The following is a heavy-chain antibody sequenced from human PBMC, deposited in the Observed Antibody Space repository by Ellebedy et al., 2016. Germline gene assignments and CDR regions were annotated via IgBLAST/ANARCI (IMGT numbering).Heavy chain of an antibody. D-gene: IGHD3-10*01. Sequence: ASVQVSCKTSRDTFNNNAISWVRQAPGQGLEWVGRIIPVLGIENYTRKFRGRVTISADKSTGTAYMEVSSLRYEDTAVYYCATSTWFGDSSVLPHFDSWGQGTLVSVSS. CDR3: ATSTWFGDSSVLPHFDS. V-gene: IGHV1-69*04. CDR2: IIPVLGIE. CDR1: RDTFNNNA. J-gene: IGHJ4*02.